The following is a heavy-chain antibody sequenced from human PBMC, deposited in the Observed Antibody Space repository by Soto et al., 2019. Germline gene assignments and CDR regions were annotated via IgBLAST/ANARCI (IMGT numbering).Heavy chain of an antibody. CDR2: MNPNSGNT. J-gene: IGHJ6*02. V-gene: IGHV1-8*01. CDR3: ATEALYYYGMDV. CDR1: GYTFTSYD. Sequence: ASVKVSCKASGYTFTSYDINWVRQATGQGLEWMGWMNPNSGNTGYAQKFQGRVTMTRNTSISTAYMELSSLRSEDTAAYYCATEALYYYGMDVWGQGTTVTVSS.